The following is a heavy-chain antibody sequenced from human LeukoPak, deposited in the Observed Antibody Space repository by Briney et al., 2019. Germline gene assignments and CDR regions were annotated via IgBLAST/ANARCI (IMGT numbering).Heavy chain of an antibody. CDR3: ARVFKDSVGAILRTFDY. J-gene: IGHJ4*02. CDR1: GGSISSSLYY. Sequence: ETLSLTCTVSGGSISSSLYYWGWIRQPPGKGLEWVSSISSSLSYIYYADSVKGRFTISRDNAKNSLYLQMNSLRAEDTAVYYCARVFKDSVGAILRTFDYWGQGTLVTVSS. CDR2: ISSSLSYI. V-gene: IGHV3-21*01. D-gene: IGHD1-26*01.